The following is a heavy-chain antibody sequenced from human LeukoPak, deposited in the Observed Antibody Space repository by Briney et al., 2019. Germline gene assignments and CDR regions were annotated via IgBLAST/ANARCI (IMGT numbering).Heavy chain of an antibody. V-gene: IGHV1-2*02. J-gene: IGHJ6*03. Sequence: ASVKVSCKASGYTFTGHYMHWVRQAPGQGLEWMGWINPNSGGTNYAQKFQGRVTMTRDTSISTAYMELSRLRSDDTAVYYCARDHEGYCSSTSCLHYYMDVWGKGTTVTVSS. CDR2: INPNSGGT. D-gene: IGHD2-2*01. CDR1: GYTFTGHY. CDR3: ARDHEGYCSSTSCLHYYMDV.